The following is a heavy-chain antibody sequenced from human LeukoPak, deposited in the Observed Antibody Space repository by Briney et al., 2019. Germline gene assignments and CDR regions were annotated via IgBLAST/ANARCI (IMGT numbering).Heavy chain of an antibody. Sequence: GASVKVSCKPSGGTFSSYAISWVRQAPGQRLEWLGEIIPIFGTANYAQKFQGRVPITADESTSTAYMELSSLRSDDTAMYYCARVRLVWGMESFHLWGQGTMVTVSS. CDR3: ARVRLVWGMESFHL. CDR2: IIPIFGTA. V-gene: IGHV1-69*13. D-gene: IGHD3-16*01. CDR1: GGTFSSYA. J-gene: IGHJ3*01.